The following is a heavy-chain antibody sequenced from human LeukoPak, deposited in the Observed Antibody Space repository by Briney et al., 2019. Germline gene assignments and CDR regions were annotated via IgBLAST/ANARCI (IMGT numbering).Heavy chain of an antibody. CDR2: INPNSGGT. J-gene: IGHJ4*02. CDR1: GYTFTGYY. D-gene: IGHD1-26*01. Sequence: ASVKVSCKASGYTFTGYYMHWVRQAPGQGLEWMGWINPNSGGTNYAQKFQGRVTMTRDTSISTAYMELSRLRSDDMAVYYCARSKDTTYSGSYSFDYWGQGTLVTVSS. V-gene: IGHV1-2*02. CDR3: ARSKDTTYSGSYSFDY.